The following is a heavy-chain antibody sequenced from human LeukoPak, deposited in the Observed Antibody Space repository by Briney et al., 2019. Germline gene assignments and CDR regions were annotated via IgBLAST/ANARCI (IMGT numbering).Heavy chain of an antibody. D-gene: IGHD3/OR15-3a*01. J-gene: IGHJ4*02. CDR1: GFTVSSNY. Sequence: GGSLRLSCAACGFTVSSNYMSWVRQVPGKGLEWVSVIYSGGSTYYADSVKGRFTISRDNSKNTLYLQMNSLRAEDTAVYYCARGEPTKGLGFDYWGQGALVTVSS. CDR3: ARGEPTKGLGFDY. V-gene: IGHV3-66*01. CDR2: IYSGGST.